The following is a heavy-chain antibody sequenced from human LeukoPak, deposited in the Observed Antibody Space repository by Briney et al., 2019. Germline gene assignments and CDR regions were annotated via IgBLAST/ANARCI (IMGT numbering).Heavy chain of an antibody. J-gene: IGHJ4*02. D-gene: IGHD5-24*01. CDR2: INAGNGHT. V-gene: IGHV1-3*01. CDR3: ARGIWSATRVDYYLDN. CDR1: GYTFSGYA. Sequence: GASVKVSCKASGYTFSGYAIHWVRQAPGQRFGWMGWINAGNGHTKYSQNFQGRVTITRDSSANIVYMELSSLTSEDTAVYYCARGIWSATRVDYYLDNWGQGTLVTVSS.